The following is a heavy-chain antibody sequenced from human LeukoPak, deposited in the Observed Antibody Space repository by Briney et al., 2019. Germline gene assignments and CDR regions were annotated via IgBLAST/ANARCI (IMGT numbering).Heavy chain of an antibody. V-gene: IGHV1-18*01. CDR1: GYTFTSYG. CDR2: ISAYNGNT. D-gene: IGHD2-15*01. J-gene: IGHJ6*03. Sequence: GASVKVSCKASGYTFTSYGISWVRQAPGQGLEWMGWISAYNGNTNYAQKLQGRVTMTTDTSTSTAYMELRSLRSDDTAVYYCARDGNVVVAATLADYYYMDVWGKGTTVTISS. CDR3: ARDGNVVVAATLADYYYMDV.